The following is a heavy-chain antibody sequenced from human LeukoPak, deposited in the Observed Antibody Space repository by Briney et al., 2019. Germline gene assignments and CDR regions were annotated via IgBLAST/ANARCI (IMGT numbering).Heavy chain of an antibody. Sequence: ASVHVSRKSSRYTLTRYPLHWVRQAPAQRLEWMGWTNDDKGNTKYSHKFQGRVTITRDTSASTAYMELSSLRSQDTAVYYCARGVYYCDSSQLCYYGMEVWGQGTTGTGSS. D-gene: IGHD3-22*01. J-gene: IGHJ6*02. CDR1: RYTLTRYP. V-gene: IGHV1-3*01. CDR3: ARGVYYCDSSQLCYYGMEV. CDR2: TNDDKGNT.